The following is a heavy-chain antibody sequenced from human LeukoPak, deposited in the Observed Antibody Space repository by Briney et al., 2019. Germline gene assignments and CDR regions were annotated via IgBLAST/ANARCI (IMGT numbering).Heavy chain of an antibody. CDR2: IQYDGSKK. D-gene: IGHD1-1*01. V-gene: IGHV3-30*02. CDR3: VRGGHQVED. Sequence: GGSLRLSCAASGFTFGVDGMHWLRQAPGKGLEWVTFIQYDGSKKYYADSVKGRFTISRDDSKNTLYLQMNGLRAEDTAVYHCVRGGHQVEDWGQGTLVIVSS. CDR1: GFTFGVDG. J-gene: IGHJ4*02.